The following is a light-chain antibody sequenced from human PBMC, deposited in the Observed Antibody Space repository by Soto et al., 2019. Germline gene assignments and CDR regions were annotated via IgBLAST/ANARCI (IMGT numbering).Light chain of an antibody. CDR1: SSDVGGHNY. Sequence: QSVLTQPRSVSGSPGQSVTISCTGTSSDVGGHNYVSWYQQHPGKAPKLMISDVSRRPSGVPDRFSGSKSGNTASLTISGLQAEDEADYYCCSYAGGDSYVFGTGTKLTVL. V-gene: IGLV2-11*01. J-gene: IGLJ1*01. CDR3: CSYAGGDSYV. CDR2: DVS.